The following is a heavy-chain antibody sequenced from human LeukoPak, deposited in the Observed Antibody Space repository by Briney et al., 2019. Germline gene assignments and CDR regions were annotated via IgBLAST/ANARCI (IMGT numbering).Heavy chain of an antibody. CDR3: ARDFERPDY. Sequence: ASVTVSCTASGYTFTDYYIHWVRQAPGRGLEWMGRINPNSGGTNYAQKFQGRVTMTRDTSISTAYMELRRLRSDDTAVYYCARDFERPDYWGQGTLVTVSS. CDR1: GYTFTDYY. J-gene: IGHJ4*02. V-gene: IGHV1-2*06. CDR2: INPNSGGT.